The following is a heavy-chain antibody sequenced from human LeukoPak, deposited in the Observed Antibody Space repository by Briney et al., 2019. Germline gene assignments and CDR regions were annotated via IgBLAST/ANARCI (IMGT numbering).Heavy chain of an antibody. Sequence: KPSETLSLTCTVSGGSLSSGNYYWGWIRQAPGKGLEWIGSINYSGHTNYNPSLKSRVTIFVDTSQNQFSLRLSSVTAADTAVYYCARRGTILAFDYWGQGTLVTVSS. J-gene: IGHJ4*02. CDR1: GGSLSSGNYY. V-gene: IGHV4-39*01. D-gene: IGHD2-21*01. CDR3: ARRGTILAFDY. CDR2: INYSGHT.